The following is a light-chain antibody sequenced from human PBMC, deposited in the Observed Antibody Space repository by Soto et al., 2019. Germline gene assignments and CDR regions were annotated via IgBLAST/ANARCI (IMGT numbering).Light chain of an antibody. CDR2: TTS. Sequence: DIQMTPSPSSLSASVGDRVTITCRTSQPISYYLNWYQQKPGKAPTRLIYTTSNLQSGVPSRFSGSGSATHFTLTISSLQPEDFGAYYCQQHYNTPRTVGQGTKVEI. J-gene: IGKJ1*01. CDR1: QPISYY. V-gene: IGKV1-39*01. CDR3: QQHYNTPRT.